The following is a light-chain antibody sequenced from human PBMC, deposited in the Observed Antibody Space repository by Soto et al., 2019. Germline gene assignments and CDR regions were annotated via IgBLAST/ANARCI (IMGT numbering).Light chain of an antibody. CDR2: AAS. CDR1: QSISSY. V-gene: IGKV1-6*01. Sequence: IQMPQSPSSLSASVGDRVTVTCRASQSISSYLNWYQQKPGKAPKLLIYAASSLQSGVPSRFSGSGSGTDFTLTISSLQPEDFATYYCLQDYNYPRTFGQGTKV. J-gene: IGKJ1*01. CDR3: LQDYNYPRT.